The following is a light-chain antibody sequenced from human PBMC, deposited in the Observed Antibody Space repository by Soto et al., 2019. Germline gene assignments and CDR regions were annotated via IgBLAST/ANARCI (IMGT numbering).Light chain of an antibody. V-gene: IGLV3-21*04. J-gene: IGLJ3*02. Sequence: SYELTQPPSVSVAPGETARIAWGGNNIGSESVHWYQQKPGQAPVLIIYYDSARPSGIPERFSGSNSGNTATLIISRFEAGDEADYYCQVWDGSSDQQVFGGGTKLTVL. CDR1: NIGSES. CDR3: QVWDGSSDQQV. CDR2: YDS.